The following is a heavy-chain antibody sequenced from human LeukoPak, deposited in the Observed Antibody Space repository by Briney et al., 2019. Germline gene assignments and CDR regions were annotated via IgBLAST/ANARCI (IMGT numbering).Heavy chain of an antibody. V-gene: IGHV3-23*01. J-gene: IGHJ3*02. CDR2: ISASGGGT. CDR3: AKGRSGYDAFDI. D-gene: IGHD5-12*01. CDR1: GLTFNKYA. Sequence: PRGSLRLSCAASGLTFNKYAISWVSQAPGKGLEWVSAISASGGGTYYADSVRGRFTVSRDNSKNTLYVQMNTLRAEDTAVYYCAKGRSGYDAFDIWGQGTMVTVSS.